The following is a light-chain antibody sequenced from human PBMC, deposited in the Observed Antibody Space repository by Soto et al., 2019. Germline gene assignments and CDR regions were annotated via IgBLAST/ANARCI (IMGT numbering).Light chain of an antibody. CDR3: QQYGRSLLYT. CDR2: GAS. J-gene: IGKJ2*01. CDR1: QSVSSSY. Sequence: EIVLKQSPGTLSLSPGERATLSCSASQSVSSSYLAWDQQKPGQAPRLLIYGASSRATGIPDRFSGSGSGTDFKLTSSRLEPADVAVYYCQQYGRSLLYTFGQGTKLEIK. V-gene: IGKV3-20*01.